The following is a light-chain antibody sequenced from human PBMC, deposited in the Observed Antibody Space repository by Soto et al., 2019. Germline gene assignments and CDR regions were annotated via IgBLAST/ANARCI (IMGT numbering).Light chain of an antibody. CDR1: SSDVGIFNY. CDR3: CSYAGSSTLI. Sequence: QSALTQPPSASGSPGQSVTISCTGTSSDVGIFNYVSWHQQHPDQAPKLFIFKVNKRPSVVPDRFSASKSGNTAARTAYRLQAEEEAYYYCCSYAGSSTLIFGGGTKLTVL. V-gene: IGLV2-8*01. CDR2: KVN. J-gene: IGLJ2*01.